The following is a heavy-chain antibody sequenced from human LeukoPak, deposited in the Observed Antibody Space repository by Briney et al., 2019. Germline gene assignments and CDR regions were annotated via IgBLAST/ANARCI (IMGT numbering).Heavy chain of an antibody. Sequence: GGSLRLSCAASGFTFCNAWMSWVRKAPGKGMEWVGRIKSKTEGGTPDYAAPAKGRFTISKHDSKNTLYLQTNSLKTEDTAVYYCTTDRGAIGGQGTLITVSS. CDR3: TTDRGAI. J-gene: IGHJ4*02. CDR1: GFTFCNAW. CDR2: IKSKTEGGTP. V-gene: IGHV3-15*01. D-gene: IGHD1-26*01.